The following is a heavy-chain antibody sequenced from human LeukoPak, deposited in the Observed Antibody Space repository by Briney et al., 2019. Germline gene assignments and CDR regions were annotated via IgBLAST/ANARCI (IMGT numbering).Heavy chain of an antibody. CDR2: VYYSGST. D-gene: IGHD1-26*01. CDR3: ARGDSGSFSQFDC. J-gene: IGHJ4*02. CDR1: GGSISSYY. V-gene: IGHV4-59*01. Sequence: SETLSLTCTVSGGSISSYYWSWIRQPPGKGLEWIGYVYYSGSTNYNPSLKSRVTISVDTSKNQFSLKLTSVTAADTAVYYCARGDSGSFSQFDCWGQGTLLTVSS.